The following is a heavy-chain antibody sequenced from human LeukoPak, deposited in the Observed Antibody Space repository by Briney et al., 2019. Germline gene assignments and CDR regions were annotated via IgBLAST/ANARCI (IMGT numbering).Heavy chain of an antibody. D-gene: IGHD3-3*01. CDR1: GYSISSGYY. V-gene: IGHV4-38-2*02. CDR2: IYHSGST. Sequence: SETLSLTCTVSGYSISSGYYWGWIRQPPGKGPEWIGSIYHSGSTYYNPSLKSRVTISVDTSKNQFSLKLSSVTAADTAVYYCAGGSVLRFLEWSGYFDYWGQGTLVTVSS. J-gene: IGHJ4*02. CDR3: AGGSVLRFLEWSGYFDY.